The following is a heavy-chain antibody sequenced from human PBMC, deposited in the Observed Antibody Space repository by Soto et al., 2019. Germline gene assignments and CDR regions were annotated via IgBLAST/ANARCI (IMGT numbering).Heavy chain of an antibody. J-gene: IGHJ4*02. D-gene: IGHD1-7*01. CDR2: ISGSGGST. CDR1: GFTFSSYA. CDR3: AIELELRFH. V-gene: IGHV3-23*01. Sequence: GESLKISCAASGFTFSSYAMSWVRQAPGKGLEWVSAISGSGGSTYYADSVKGRFTISRDNSKNTLYLQMNSLRAEDTAVYYCAIELELRFHWGQGTLVTVSS.